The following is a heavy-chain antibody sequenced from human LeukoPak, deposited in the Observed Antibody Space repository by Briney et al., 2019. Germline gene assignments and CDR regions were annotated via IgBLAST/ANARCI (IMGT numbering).Heavy chain of an antibody. V-gene: IGHV4-59*01. CDR2: IYYSGST. CDR3: ARAVGGDAWHDGPNWFDP. CDR1: GGSISSYY. D-gene: IGHD1-1*01. J-gene: IGHJ5*02. Sequence: PSETLSLTCTVSGGSISSYYWSWIRQPPGKGLEWIGYIYYSGSTNYNPSLKSRVTISVDTSKNQFSLKLSSVTAADTAVYYCARAVGGDAWHDGPNWFDPWGQGTLVTVS.